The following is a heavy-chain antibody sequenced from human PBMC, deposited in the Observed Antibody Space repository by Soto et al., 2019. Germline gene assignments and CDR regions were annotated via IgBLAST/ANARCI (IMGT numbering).Heavy chain of an antibody. J-gene: IGHJ6*03. CDR2: ISPGGDST. Sequence: EVQLLESGGGLVQPGGSLRLSCAASGFNFNIYAMTWVRQAPGKGLEWVSTISPGGDSTYFADSVKSRVTISRDNSKNTLSLQMTSLRAEDTATYFCAKVLGNPYYYYYMDVWGTGTTVTVSS. CDR3: AKVLGNPYYYYYMDV. V-gene: IGHV3-23*01. CDR1: GFNFNIYA. D-gene: IGHD1-1*01.